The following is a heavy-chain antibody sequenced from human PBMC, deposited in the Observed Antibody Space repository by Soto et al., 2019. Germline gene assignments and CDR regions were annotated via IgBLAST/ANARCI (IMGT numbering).Heavy chain of an antibody. Sequence: VQLVESGGGVVQPGRSLRLSCAASGFTFSDYAMHWVRQAPGKGLEWVAVVSHDGRNTHYADSVKGRFTISRDSSKNAGSREITSRRAEDTAVYYCAKGGRQWLVTSDFNYWGQGARVTVSS. CDR2: VSHDGRNT. J-gene: IGHJ4*02. D-gene: IGHD6-19*01. CDR1: GFTFSDYA. CDR3: AKGGRQWLVTSDFNY. V-gene: IGHV3-30*18.